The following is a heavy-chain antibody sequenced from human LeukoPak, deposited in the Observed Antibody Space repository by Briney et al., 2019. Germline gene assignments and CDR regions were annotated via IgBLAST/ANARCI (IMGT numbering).Heavy chain of an antibody. V-gene: IGHV3-23*01. Sequence: GGSLRLSCAASGFTFSSYAMSWVRRAPGKGLELVSSTNGGDTGAYYADSVKGRFTISRDNSKNTLYLQMSSLRAEDTAVYYCAKGLYYYYGSGSYTLDFWGQGTQVTVSP. CDR2: TNGGDTGA. CDR3: AKGLYYYYGSGSYTLDF. J-gene: IGHJ4*02. D-gene: IGHD3-10*01. CDR1: GFTFSSYA.